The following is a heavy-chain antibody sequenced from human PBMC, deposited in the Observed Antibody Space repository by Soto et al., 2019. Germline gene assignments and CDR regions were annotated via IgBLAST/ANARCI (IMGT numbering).Heavy chain of an antibody. J-gene: IGHJ2*01. D-gene: IGHD3-16*01. V-gene: IGHV3-21*06. CDR1: GFTFSSYS. Sequence: EVQLVESGGGLVKPGGSLRLSCAASGFTFSSYSMNWVRQAPGKGLEWVSSISSSSSNIYYADAVKGRFTMSRDNAKNLVYLQMNSLRGGDTAVYYCGRDGGGGGGGYFDLWGRGTLVTVSS. CDR3: GRDGGGGGGGYFDL. CDR2: ISSSSSNI.